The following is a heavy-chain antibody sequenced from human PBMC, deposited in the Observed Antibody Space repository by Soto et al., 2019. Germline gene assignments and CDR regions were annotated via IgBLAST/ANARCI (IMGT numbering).Heavy chain of an antibody. CDR2: IYPGDSDT. CDR3: ARHRGSNDYGDSYYYYYGMDV. J-gene: IGHJ6*02. D-gene: IGHD4-17*01. CDR1: GYSFNSYW. V-gene: IGHV5-51*01. Sequence: GESLKISCKGSGYSFNSYWIGWVRQMPGKGLEWMGIIYPGDSDTRYSPSFQGQVTISADKSISTAYLQWSSLKASDTAMYYCARHRGSNDYGDSYYYYYGMDVWGQGTTVTVSS.